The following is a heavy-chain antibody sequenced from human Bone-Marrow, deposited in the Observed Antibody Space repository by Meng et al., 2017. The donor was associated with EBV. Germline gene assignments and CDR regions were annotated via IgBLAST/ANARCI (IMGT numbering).Heavy chain of an antibody. J-gene: IGHJ4*02. Sequence: GHRVQAGAEVKKPGSSVKVSWKASGGTFSSTAISWVRQAPGQGLEWMGGIIPIFGTANYAQKFQGRVTITADESTSTAYMELSSLRSEDTAVYYCARVMIGSYYFDYWGQGTLVTVSS. D-gene: IGHD1-26*01. V-gene: IGHV1-69*01. CDR1: GGTFSSTA. CDR2: IIPIFGTA. CDR3: ARVMIGSYYFDY.